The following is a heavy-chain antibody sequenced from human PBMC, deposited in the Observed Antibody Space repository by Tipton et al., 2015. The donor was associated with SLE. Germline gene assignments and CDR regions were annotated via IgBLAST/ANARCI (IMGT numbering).Heavy chain of an antibody. CDR1: GFSFSNYD. CDR3: ARTNVGAWFDY. Sequence: SLRLSCAASGFSFSNYDFHWVRQATGKGLEWVSAIGAGGHTYYPGSVKGRFTISRENARNSLYLQMNSLTAGDTAVCYCARTNVGAWFDYWGQGSLVTVSS. CDR2: IGAGGHT. J-gene: IGHJ4*02. V-gene: IGHV3-13*01. D-gene: IGHD3-3*01.